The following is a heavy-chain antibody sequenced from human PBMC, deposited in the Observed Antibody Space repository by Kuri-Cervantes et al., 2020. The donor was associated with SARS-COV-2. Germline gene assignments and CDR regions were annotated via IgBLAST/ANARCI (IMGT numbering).Heavy chain of an antibody. J-gene: IGHJ6*02. CDR1: GGSISSGGYS. Sequence: SETLSLTCAVSGGSISSGGYSWSWIRQPPGKGLEWIGYIYHSGSTYYNPSLKSRVTISVDRSKNQFSLKLSSVTAADTAVYYCARTGWFGENYYGMDVWSQGTTVTVSS. CDR3: ARTGWFGENYYGMDV. D-gene: IGHD3-10*01. CDR2: IYHSGST. V-gene: IGHV4-30-2*01.